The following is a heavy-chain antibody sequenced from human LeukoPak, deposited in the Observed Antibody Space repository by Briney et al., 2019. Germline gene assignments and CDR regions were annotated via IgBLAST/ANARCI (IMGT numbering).Heavy chain of an antibody. J-gene: IGHJ4*02. CDR3: ASTGSGSYYLDY. CDR1: GFTFSSYW. V-gene: IGHV3-7*01. Sequence: GGSLRLSCAASGFTFSSYWMSWVRQAPGKGLEWVANIKQDGSEKYYMDSVKGRFTISRDNAKNSLYLQMNSLRAEDTAVYYCASTGSGSYYLDYWGQGTLVTVSS. CDR2: IKQDGSEK. D-gene: IGHD3-10*01.